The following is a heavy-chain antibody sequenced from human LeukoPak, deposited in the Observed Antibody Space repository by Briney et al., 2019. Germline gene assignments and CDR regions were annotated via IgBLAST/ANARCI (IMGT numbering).Heavy chain of an antibody. CDR1: GGSISSYY. J-gene: IGHJ5*02. Sequence: SETLSLTCTVSGGSISSYYWSWIRQPPGKGLEWIGYIYYSGSTNYNPSLKSRVTISVDTSKNQFSLKLSSVTAADTAVYYCARKNYDFWSGYYYNWFDPWGQGTLVTVSS. CDR3: ARKNYDFWSGYYYNWFDP. D-gene: IGHD3-3*01. V-gene: IGHV4-59*01. CDR2: IYYSGST.